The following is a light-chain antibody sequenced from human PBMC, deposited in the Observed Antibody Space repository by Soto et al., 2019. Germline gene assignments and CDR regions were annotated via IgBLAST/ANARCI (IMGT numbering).Light chain of an antibody. V-gene: IGKV1-5*01. J-gene: IGKJ1*01. CDR2: DAS. CDR3: QQYNSYSWE. CDR1: QSISSW. Sequence: DIQMTQSPSTLSASVGDRVTITCRASQSISSWLAWYQQKPGKAPKLLIYDASSLESGVPSRFSGSGSGTEFTLTISSLQPDDFATYYCQQYNSYSWEFGQGTRWIS.